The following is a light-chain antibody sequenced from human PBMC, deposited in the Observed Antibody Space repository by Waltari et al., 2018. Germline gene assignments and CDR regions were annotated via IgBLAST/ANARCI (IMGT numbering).Light chain of an antibody. Sequence: EIVLTQSPATLSLSRGERATLPCRASQSVSRYLAWYQQKPGQAPRLLIYEASNRATGIPARFSGSGSGTDFTLTISSLEPEDFAVYYCQQRSNWPPYTFGQGTKLEIK. CDR3: QQRSNWPPYT. V-gene: IGKV3-11*01. J-gene: IGKJ2*01. CDR1: QSVSRY. CDR2: EAS.